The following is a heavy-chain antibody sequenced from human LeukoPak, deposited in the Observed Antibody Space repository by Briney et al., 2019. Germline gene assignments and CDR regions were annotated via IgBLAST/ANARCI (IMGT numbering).Heavy chain of an antibody. CDR3: ARDTPGYSYGYERYYGMDV. J-gene: IGHJ6*02. CDR2: IIPIFGTA. CDR1: GGTFSSYA. D-gene: IGHD5-18*01. Sequence: ASVTVSCTASGGTFSSYAISWVRQAPGQGLEWMGGIIPIFGTANYAQKFQGRVTITADESTSTAYMELSSLRSEDTAVYYCARDTPGYSYGYERYYGMDVWGQGTTITVSS. V-gene: IGHV1-69*13.